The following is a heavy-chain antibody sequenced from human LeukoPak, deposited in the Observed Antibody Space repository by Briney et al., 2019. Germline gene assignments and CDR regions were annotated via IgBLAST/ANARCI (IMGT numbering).Heavy chain of an antibody. CDR2: IYYSGST. J-gene: IGHJ4*02. CDR1: GGSISSYY. V-gene: IGHV4-59*01. D-gene: IGHD2-15*01. Sequence: SETLSLTCTVSGGSISSYYWSWIRQPTGKGLEWLGYIYYSGSTNYNPFLKSRVTISVDTYKNKFSLKLTSVTAADTAVYYCARGTPSVAGTGYFDYWGQGTLVNVSS. CDR3: ARGTPSVAGTGYFDY.